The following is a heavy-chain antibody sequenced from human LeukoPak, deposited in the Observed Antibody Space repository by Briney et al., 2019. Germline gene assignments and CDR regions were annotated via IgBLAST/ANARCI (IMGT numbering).Heavy chain of an antibody. CDR1: GYTFTGYY. CDR2: ISTFNGNT. J-gene: IGHJ3*02. Sequence: ASVKVSCKASGYTFTGYYMHWVRQAPGHGLEWMGWISTFNGNTNYAQKLQGRVSMTTETSTSTAYMELRSLRSDDTAVYYCARVDSSGPTFDIWGQGTMVTVSS. V-gene: IGHV1-18*04. D-gene: IGHD6-19*01. CDR3: ARVDSSGPTFDI.